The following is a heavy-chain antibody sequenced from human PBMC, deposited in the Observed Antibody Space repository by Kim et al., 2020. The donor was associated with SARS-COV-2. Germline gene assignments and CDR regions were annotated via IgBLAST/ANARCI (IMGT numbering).Heavy chain of an antibody. Sequence: GGSLRLSCAASGFTFSSHSMNWVRQAPGKGLEWVSSIVGSTGATHYADSVKGRFTMSRDSAKNSLYLQMNSLRDEDTAVYYCASARGYDSSAYYYYFDY. J-gene: IGHJ4*01. CDR1: GFTFSSHS. CDR2: IVGSTGAT. D-gene: IGHD3-22*01. V-gene: IGHV3-48*02. CDR3: ASARGYDSSAYYYYFDY.